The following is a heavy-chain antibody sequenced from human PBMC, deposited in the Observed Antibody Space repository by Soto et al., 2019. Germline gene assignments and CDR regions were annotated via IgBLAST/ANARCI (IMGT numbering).Heavy chain of an antibody. CDR1: GYTFTSYA. V-gene: IGHV1-3*01. CDR3: ARDLGSSWYTYYYYYVLDV. CDR2: INAGNGNT. D-gene: IGHD6-13*01. Sequence: ASVKVSCKASGYTFTSYAMHWVRQAPGQRLEWMGWINAGNGNTKYSQKFQGRVTITRDTSASTAYMELSSLRSEDTAVYYCARDLGSSWYTYYYYYVLDVWGQGTSVTVSS. J-gene: IGHJ6*02.